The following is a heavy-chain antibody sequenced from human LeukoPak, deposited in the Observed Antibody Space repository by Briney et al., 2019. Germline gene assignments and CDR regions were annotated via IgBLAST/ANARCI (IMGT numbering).Heavy chain of an antibody. J-gene: IGHJ6*03. CDR2: LSGSGGTT. V-gene: IGHV3-23*01. CDR1: GFTFSSHA. CDR3: AQNYYYYYYMDV. Sequence: GGSLRLSCEASGFTFSSHAMTWVRQAPGKGLEWVSGLSGSGGTTYYADSVKGRFTISRDNSKNTLYLQMNSLRAEDTGVYYCAQNYYYYYYMDVWGKGTTVTVSS.